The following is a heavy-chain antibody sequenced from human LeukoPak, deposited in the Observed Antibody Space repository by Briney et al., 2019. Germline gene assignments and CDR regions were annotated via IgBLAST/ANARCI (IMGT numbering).Heavy chain of an antibody. J-gene: IGHJ6*02. V-gene: IGHV3-9*01. CDR1: GFTFYAYA. CDR2: ISWNSGSI. Sequence: PGGSLRLSCAASGFTFYAYAMHWVRQAPGKGLEWVSGISWNSGSIGYADSVKGRFTISRDNAKNSLYLQMNSLRAEDTALYYCAKELVEMAEGYYYYGMDVWGQGTTVTVSS. D-gene: IGHD5-24*01. CDR3: AKELVEMAEGYYYYGMDV.